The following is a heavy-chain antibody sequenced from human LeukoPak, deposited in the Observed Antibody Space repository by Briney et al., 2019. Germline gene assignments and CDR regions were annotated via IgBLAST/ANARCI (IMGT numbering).Heavy chain of an antibody. CDR2: ISSRSSYI. D-gene: IGHD3-22*01. V-gene: IGHV3-21*01. CDR1: GFTFSSYS. J-gene: IGHJ3*02. Sequence: GGSLRLSCAASGFTFSSYSMNWVRQAPGKGLEWVSSISSRSSYIYYADSVKGRFTVSRDNAKNSLYLQMNSLRAEDTAVYYCARDQDSSGYYYGGAFDIWGQGTMVTVSS. CDR3: ARDQDSSGYYYGGAFDI.